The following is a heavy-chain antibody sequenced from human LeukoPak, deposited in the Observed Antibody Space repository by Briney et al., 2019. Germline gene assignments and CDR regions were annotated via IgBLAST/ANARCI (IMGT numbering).Heavy chain of an antibody. CDR2: ISSSGSTI. D-gene: IGHD3-22*01. V-gene: IGHV3-48*03. CDR1: GFTFSSYE. J-gene: IGHJ4*02. Sequence: GGSLSLSCAASGFTFSSYEMIWVRQAPGKGLEWVSYISSSGSTIYYADSVKGRFTISRDNAKNSLYLQMNSLRAEDTALYYCARGRASSGYYDSIDYWGQGTLVNVSS. CDR3: ARGRASSGYYDSIDY.